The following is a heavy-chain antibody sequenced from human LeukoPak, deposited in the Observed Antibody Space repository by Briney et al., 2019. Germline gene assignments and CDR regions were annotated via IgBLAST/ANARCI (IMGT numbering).Heavy chain of an antibody. CDR3: ARVHSSSSDY. Sequence: GASVKVSCKASGYMFTSYGISWVRQAPGQGLEWMGWISVYNGNTNYAQKLQGRVTMTIDTSTSTAYMELRSLRSDDTAVYYCARVHSSSSDYWGQGTLVTVSS. V-gene: IGHV1-18*01. CDR1: GYMFTSYG. CDR2: ISVYNGNT. J-gene: IGHJ4*02. D-gene: IGHD6-6*01.